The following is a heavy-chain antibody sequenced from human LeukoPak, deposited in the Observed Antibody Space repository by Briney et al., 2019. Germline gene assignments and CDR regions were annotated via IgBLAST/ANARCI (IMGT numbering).Heavy chain of an antibody. J-gene: IGHJ5*02. CDR2: IYHSGST. CDR1: GYSISSGYY. CDR3: ARPYYYDSRIDP. Sequence: SETLSLTCTVSGYSISSGYYWGWIRQPPGKGLEWIGSIYHSGSTYYNPSLKSRVTISVDTSKNQFSLKLSSVTAADTAVHYCARPYYYDSRIDPWGQGILVTVSS. D-gene: IGHD3-22*01. V-gene: IGHV4-38-2*02.